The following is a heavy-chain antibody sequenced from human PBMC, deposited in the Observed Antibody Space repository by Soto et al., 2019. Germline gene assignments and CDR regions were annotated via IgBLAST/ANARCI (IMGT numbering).Heavy chain of an antibody. Sequence: LSETLSVMCTDSAGPISRDYCSGIRQPPGKGLEWIGNIYYSGSTNYNPSLKSRLTVSVDTSKNQFSLKLSSVTAADSAVYYCARGEGSGSLDWFGPWGQGTLVTVS. CDR1: AGPISRDY. CDR2: IYYSGST. CDR3: ARGEGSGSLDWFGP. V-gene: IGHV4-59*01. J-gene: IGHJ5*02. D-gene: IGHD3-10*01.